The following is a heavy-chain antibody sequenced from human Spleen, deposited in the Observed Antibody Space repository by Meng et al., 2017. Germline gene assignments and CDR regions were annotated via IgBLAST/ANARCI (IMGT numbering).Heavy chain of an antibody. Sequence: GGSLRLSCAASGFTFRKYEMNWVRQAPGKGLEWVSHISTSGDTTYYADSVKGRFTIPRDNAKNALYLQMNNLRVEDTAVYYCLRGNNGAFHVWGQGTMVTVSS. D-gene: IGHD1/OR15-1a*01. J-gene: IGHJ3*01. CDR1: GFTFRKYE. CDR3: LRGNNGAFHV. V-gene: IGHV3-48*03. CDR2: ISTSGDTT.